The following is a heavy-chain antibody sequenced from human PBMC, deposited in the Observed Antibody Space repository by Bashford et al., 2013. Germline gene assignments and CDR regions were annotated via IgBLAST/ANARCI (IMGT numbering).Heavy chain of an antibody. J-gene: IGHJ4*02. Sequence: SETLSLTCAVSGGSIESSYWIWIRQPPGKGLEWIGYIYPNANTNYNPSLKSRVTMSVETSKNQFSLRLNSVTAADTAVYYCARNPATVFGVVLNYFDYWGQGTLVTVSS. V-gene: IGHV4-59*13. CDR3: ARNPATVFGVVLNYFDY. D-gene: IGHD3-3*01. CDR2: IYPNANT. CDR1: GGSIESSY.